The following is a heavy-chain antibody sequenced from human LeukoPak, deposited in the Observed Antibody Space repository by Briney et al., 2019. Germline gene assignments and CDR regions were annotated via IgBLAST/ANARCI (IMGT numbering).Heavy chain of an antibody. CDR3: TTEDRSYSFDY. J-gene: IGHJ4*02. D-gene: IGHD1-26*01. V-gene: IGHV3-15*01. Sequence: SGGSLRLSFAASGFTFSNAWMSWVRQAPGKGLEWVGRIKSKTDGGTTDYAAPVKGRFTISRDDSKNTLYLQMNSLKTEDTAVYYCTTEDRSYSFDYWGQGTLVTVSS. CDR1: GFTFSNAW. CDR2: IKSKTDGGTT.